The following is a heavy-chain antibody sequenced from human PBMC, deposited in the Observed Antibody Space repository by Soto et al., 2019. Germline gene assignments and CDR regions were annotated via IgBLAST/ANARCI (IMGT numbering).Heavy chain of an antibody. CDR1: GFTFSSYS. CDR3: ARDEVRQKSAFAL. J-gene: IGHJ3*01. V-gene: IGHV3-48*01. Sequence: PGGSLRLSCAASGFTFSSYSMNWVRQAPGKGLEWVSYISSSSSTIYYADSVKGRFTISRDNAKNSLYLQMNSLRVEDTAVYYCARDEVRQKSAFALWGQGTMVTVSS. CDR2: ISSSSSTI. D-gene: IGHD6-25*01.